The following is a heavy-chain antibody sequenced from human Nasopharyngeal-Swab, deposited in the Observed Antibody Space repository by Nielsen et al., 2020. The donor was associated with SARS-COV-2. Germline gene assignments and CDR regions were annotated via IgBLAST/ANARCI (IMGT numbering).Heavy chain of an antibody. CDR2: ISAYNGNT. J-gene: IGHJ4*02. V-gene: IGHV1-18*01. Sequence: WVRQAPGQGLEWMGWISAYNGNTNYAQKLQGRVTMTTDTSTSTAYMELRSLRSGDTAVYHCARAMTMVVTIPAYWGQGTLVTVSS. CDR3: ARAMTMVVTIPAY. D-gene: IGHD4/OR15-4a*01.